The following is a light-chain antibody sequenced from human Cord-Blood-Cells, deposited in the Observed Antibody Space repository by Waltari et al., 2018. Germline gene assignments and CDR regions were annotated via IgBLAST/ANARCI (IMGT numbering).Light chain of an antibody. CDR2: DAS. CDR1: QDISNY. J-gene: IGKJ5*01. CDR3: QQYDNLPIT. Sequence: DIQMTQSPSSLSASVGGRVTITCQARQDISNYLNWYQQKPRKAPKLLIYDASNLETGVPSRFSGSGSGTDFTFTISSLQPEDIATYYCQQYDNLPITFGQGTRLEIK. V-gene: IGKV1-33*01.